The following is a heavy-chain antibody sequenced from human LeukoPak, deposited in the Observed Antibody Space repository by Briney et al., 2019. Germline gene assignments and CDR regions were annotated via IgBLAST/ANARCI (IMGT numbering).Heavy chain of an antibody. Sequence: MPSETLSLTCTVSGGSITGGYYWSWIRQSPGKGLEWIGYVYHNGGTYYNPSLKSRVTISVDKSKNQFSLKLISVTAADTAVYYCARGRLTGWFGELRGDLNWFDPWGQGTLVTVSS. D-gene: IGHD3-10*01. CDR3: ARGRLTGWFGELRGDLNWFDP. CDR1: GGSITGGYY. CDR2: VYHNGGT. J-gene: IGHJ5*02. V-gene: IGHV4-30-2*06.